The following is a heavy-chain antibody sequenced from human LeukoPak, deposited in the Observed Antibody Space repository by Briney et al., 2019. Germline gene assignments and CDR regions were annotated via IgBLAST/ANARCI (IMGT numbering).Heavy chain of an antibody. CDR2: LSGSGATT. V-gene: IGHV3-23*01. CDR1: GFTFRNYA. CDR3: ARDPQINAFDI. J-gene: IGHJ3*02. Sequence: GGSLRLSCAASGFTFRNYAMIWVRQAPGKGLEWVSALSGSGATTYYADSVKGRFTISRDNSKNTVYLQMNTLRAEDTAVYYCARDPQINAFDIWGQGTMVTVSS.